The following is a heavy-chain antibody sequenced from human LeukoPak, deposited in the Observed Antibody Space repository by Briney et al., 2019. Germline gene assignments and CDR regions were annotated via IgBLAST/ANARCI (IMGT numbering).Heavy chain of an antibody. J-gene: IGHJ3*02. CDR3: ARDWKHAFDM. CDR1: GVTFSSYW. V-gene: IGHV3-7*01. Sequence: GGSLRLSCAASGVTFSSYWMRWVRQAPGKWLEWVATINQEVSEKYYVDSVKGRFTISRDNAKNSLYLQMNSLRAEDTAVYYCARDWKHAFDMWGQGTMVTVSS. D-gene: IGHD1-1*01. CDR2: INQEVSEK.